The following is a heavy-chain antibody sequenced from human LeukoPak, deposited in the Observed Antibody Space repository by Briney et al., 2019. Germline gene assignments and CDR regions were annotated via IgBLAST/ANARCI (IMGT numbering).Heavy chain of an antibody. CDR3: ARAGPGVHDAFDI. Sequence: ASVKVSCKASGGTFSSYAISWVRQAPGQGLEWMGRIIPIFGTANYAQKFQGRVMITADESTSTAYMELSSLRSGDTAVYYCARAGPGVHDAFDIWGQGTMVTVSS. J-gene: IGHJ3*02. CDR2: IIPIFGTA. CDR1: GGTFSSYA. D-gene: IGHD7-27*01. V-gene: IGHV1-69*15.